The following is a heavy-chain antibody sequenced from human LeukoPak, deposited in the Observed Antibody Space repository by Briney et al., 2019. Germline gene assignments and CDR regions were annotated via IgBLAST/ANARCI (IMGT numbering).Heavy chain of an antibody. V-gene: IGHV1-2*02. CDR1: GYTFTGYC. D-gene: IGHD3-22*01. CDR2: INPNSGGT. J-gene: IGHJ3*02. Sequence: ASVKVSCKASGYTFTGYCMHWVRQAPGQGLEWMGWINPNSGGTNYAQKSQGRVTMTRDTSISTAYMELSRLRSDDTAVYYCARDLLAYYYDSSGYYQGFDIWGQGTMVTVSS. CDR3: ARDLLAYYYDSSGYYQGFDI.